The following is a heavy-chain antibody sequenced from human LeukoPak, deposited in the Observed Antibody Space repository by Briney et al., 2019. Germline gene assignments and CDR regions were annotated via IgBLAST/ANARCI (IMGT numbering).Heavy chain of an antibody. CDR2: IRYDGSNK. Sequence: GASLRLSCAASGFTFSSYGMHWVRQAPGKGLEWVAFIRYDGSNKYYADSVKGRFTISRDNSKNTLYLQMNSLRAEDTAVYYCAKDPPLIVVVPAASRSPKTDCWGQGTLVTVSS. CDR1: GFTFSSYG. D-gene: IGHD2-2*01. J-gene: IGHJ4*02. V-gene: IGHV3-30*02. CDR3: AKDPPLIVVVPAASRSPKTDC.